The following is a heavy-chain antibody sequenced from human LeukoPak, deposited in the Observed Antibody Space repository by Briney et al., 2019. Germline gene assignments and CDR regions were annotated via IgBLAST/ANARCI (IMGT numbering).Heavy chain of an antibody. CDR3: AKTQGYSSSWYRWFDP. V-gene: IGHV1-18*01. CDR1: GYTFTSYG. J-gene: IGHJ5*02. CDR2: ISAYNGNT. Sequence: ASVKVSCKASGYTFTSYGISWVRQAPGQGLEWMGWISAYNGNTNYAQKLQGRVTITADKSTSAAYMELSSLRSEDTAVYYCAKTQGYSSSWYRWFDPWGQGTLVTVSS. D-gene: IGHD6-13*01.